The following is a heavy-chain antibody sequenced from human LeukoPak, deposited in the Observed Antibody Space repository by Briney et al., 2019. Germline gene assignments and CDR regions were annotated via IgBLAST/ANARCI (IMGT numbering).Heavy chain of an antibody. D-gene: IGHD6-13*01. CDR2: IYYSGST. J-gene: IGHJ4*02. CDR1: GGSISSSSYY. CDR3: AGSIAAAAPDY. Sequence: SETLSLTCTVSGGSISSSSYYWGWIRQPPGKGPEWIGSIYYSGSTYYNPSLKSRVTISVDTSKNQFSLKLSSVTAADTAVYYCAGSIAAAAPDYWGQGTLVTVSS. V-gene: IGHV4-39*01.